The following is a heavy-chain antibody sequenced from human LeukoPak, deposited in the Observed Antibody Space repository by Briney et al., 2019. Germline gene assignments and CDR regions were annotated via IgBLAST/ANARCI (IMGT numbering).Heavy chain of an antibody. CDR1: GFTFDDYG. CDR2: INWNGGST. V-gene: IGHV3-20*04. D-gene: IGHD3-22*01. Sequence: GGSLRLSCAASGFTFDDYGMSWVRQAPGKGLEWASGINWNGGSTGYADSVKGRFTISRDNAKNSLYLQMNSLRAEDTALYYCARDRRGLYYDSSGYVVNWGQGTLVTVSS. CDR3: ARDRRGLYYDSSGYVVN. J-gene: IGHJ4*02.